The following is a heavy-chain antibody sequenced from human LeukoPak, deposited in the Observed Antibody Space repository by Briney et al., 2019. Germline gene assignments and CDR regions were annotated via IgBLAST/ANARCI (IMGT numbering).Heavy chain of an antibody. V-gene: IGHV4-61*02. CDR3: ARVIRGDPYNYDGFDI. D-gene: IGHD5-24*01. Sequence: SQTLSLTCTVSGGSISIGGYYWSWIRQPAGKGLEWIGRIYSDGSSNCSPSLKSRVTISIDTSKNQFSLNLSSVAAADTAVYYCARVIRGDPYNYDGFDIWGQGTMVTVSS. CDR2: IYSDGSS. J-gene: IGHJ3*02. CDR1: GGSISIGGYY.